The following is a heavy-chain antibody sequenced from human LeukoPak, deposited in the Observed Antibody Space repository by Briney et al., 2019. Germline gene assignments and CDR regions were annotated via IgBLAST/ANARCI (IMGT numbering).Heavy chain of an antibody. CDR1: GFTFSSYS. V-gene: IGHV3-21*01. CDR3: ARAVRGVINYYYYYMDV. CDR2: ISSSSSYI. J-gene: IGHJ6*03. D-gene: IGHD3-10*01. Sequence: PGGSPRLSCAASGFTFSSYSMNWVRQAPGKGLEWVSSISSSSSYIYYADSVKGRFTISRDNAKNSLYLQMNSLRAEDTAVNYCARAVRGVINYYYYYMDVWGKGTTVTISS.